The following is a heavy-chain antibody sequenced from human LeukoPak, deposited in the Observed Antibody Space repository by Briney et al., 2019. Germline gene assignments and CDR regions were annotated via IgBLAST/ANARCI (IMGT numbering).Heavy chain of an antibody. CDR1: GFTFSDYY. D-gene: IGHD6-19*01. V-gene: IGHV3-11*01. Sequence: GGSLRLSCAASGFTFSDYYMSWIRQAPGKGLEWVSYISSSGSTIYYADSVKGRFTISRDNAKNSLYLQMNSLRAEDTAVYYCASTGWSPSFPIDYWGQGTLVTVSS. CDR2: ISSSGSTI. CDR3: ASTGWSPSFPIDY. J-gene: IGHJ4*02.